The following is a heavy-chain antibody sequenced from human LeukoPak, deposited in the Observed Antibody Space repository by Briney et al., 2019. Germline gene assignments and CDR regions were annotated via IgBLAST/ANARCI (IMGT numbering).Heavy chain of an antibody. CDR1: GYSFTSYW. CDR2: IYPGDSDT. J-gene: IGHJ4*02. Sequence: KPGKSLKISCKGSGYSFTSYWISCVRQMPGKGREWMGIIYPGDSDTSYTPSFQSEVTISADKPISTPYLQWSSLKASDTAMYYCARRGGMDTAMDFDYWGQGTLVTVSS. D-gene: IGHD5-18*01. V-gene: IGHV5-51*01. CDR3: ARRGGMDTAMDFDY.